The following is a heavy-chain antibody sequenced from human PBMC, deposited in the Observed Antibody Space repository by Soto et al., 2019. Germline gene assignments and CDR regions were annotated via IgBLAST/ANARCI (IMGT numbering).Heavy chain of an antibody. D-gene: IGHD6-13*01. CDR1: GFTFSDYY. CDR3: AKMWGIAEAGTVDGIDY. Sequence: GGSLRLSCAASGFTFSDYYMSWIRQAPGKGLEWVSYISSSGSTIYYADSAKGRFTISRDNAKNSLYLQMNSLRAEDTAVYYCAKMWGIAEAGTVDGIDYWGQGTLVTVSS. J-gene: IGHJ4*02. CDR2: ISSSGSTI. V-gene: IGHV3-11*01.